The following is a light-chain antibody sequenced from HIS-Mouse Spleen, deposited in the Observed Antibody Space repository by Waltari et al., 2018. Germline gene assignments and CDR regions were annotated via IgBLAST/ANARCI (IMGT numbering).Light chain of an antibody. V-gene: IGLV2-23*03. CDR3: CSYAGSSTFGV. J-gene: IGLJ3*02. Sequence: QSALTQPASVSGSPGQSITISCTGTSSAVGSYNVVTWYQQHPGKAPKLMIYEGSKRPSGVSNRFSGSKSGNTASLTISGLQAEDEADYYCCSYAGSSTFGVFGGGTKLTVL. CDR2: EGS. CDR1: SSAVGSYNV.